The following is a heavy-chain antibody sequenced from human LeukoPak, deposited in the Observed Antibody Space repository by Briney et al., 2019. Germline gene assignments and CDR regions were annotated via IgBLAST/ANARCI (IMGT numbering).Heavy chain of an antibody. CDR1: GGSISSYY. D-gene: IGHD3-22*01. CDR3: ARAGYYDSSGQNSPFDY. CDR2: IYYSGST. V-gene: IGHV4-59*01. J-gene: IGHJ4*02. Sequence: SETLSLTCTVSGGSISSYYWSWIRQPPGKGLEWIGYIYYSGSTNYNPSLKSRVTISVDTSKNQFSLRLSSVTAADAAVYYCARAGYYDSSGQNSPFDYWGQGTLVTVSS.